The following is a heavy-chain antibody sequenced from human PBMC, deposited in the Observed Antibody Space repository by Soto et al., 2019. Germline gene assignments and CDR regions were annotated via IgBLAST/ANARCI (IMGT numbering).Heavy chain of an antibody. CDR3: GVRDNAFDI. D-gene: IGHD2-15*01. CDR1: GCTFTSPY. Sequence: ALVKVCCEASGCTFTSPYMHWVRQAPGQGLEWMVIINPSRGSTRYAQKFQGTVTMTRDASTSTGYMVLGSLRAEDSGLDGCGVRDNAFDIWGQGRMVIGS. CDR2: INPSRGST. J-gene: IGHJ3*02. V-gene: IGHV1-46*01.